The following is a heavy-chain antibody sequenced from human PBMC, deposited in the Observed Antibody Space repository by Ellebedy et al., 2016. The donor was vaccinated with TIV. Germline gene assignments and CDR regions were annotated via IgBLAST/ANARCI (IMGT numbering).Heavy chain of an antibody. CDR3: AADYSNYQYYYYYYGMDV. J-gene: IGHJ6*02. CDR1: GFTFTSSA. D-gene: IGHD4-11*01. Sequence: ASVKVSCKASGFTFTSSAVQWVRQARGQRLEWIGWIVVGSGNTNYAQKFQERVTITRDMSTSTAYMELSSLRSEDTAVYYCAADYSNYQYYYYYYGMDVWGQGTTVTVSS. V-gene: IGHV1-58*01. CDR2: IVVGSGNT.